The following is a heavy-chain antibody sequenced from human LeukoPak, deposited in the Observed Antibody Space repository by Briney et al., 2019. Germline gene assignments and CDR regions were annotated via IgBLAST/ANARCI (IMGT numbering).Heavy chain of an antibody. J-gene: IGHJ4*02. CDR3: ARGGGSYPFDY. V-gene: IGHV3-48*03. CDR2: ISGSGSTI. D-gene: IGHD1-26*01. Sequence: GGSLRLSCAASGFTFSSYEVNWVRQAPGKGLEWVSYISGSGSTIYYADSVKGRFTISRDNAENSLYLQMNSLRAEDTAVYYCARGGGSYPFDYWGQGTLVTVSS. CDR1: GFTFSSYE.